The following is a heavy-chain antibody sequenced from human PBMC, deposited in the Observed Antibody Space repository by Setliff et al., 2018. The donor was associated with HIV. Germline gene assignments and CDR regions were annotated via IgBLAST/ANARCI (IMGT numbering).Heavy chain of an antibody. D-gene: IGHD3-10*01. Sequence: PGGSLRLSCAASGFTLSDHWMHWVRQVPGKGLVWVSRTNNDGSTYYADSVKGRFTISRDNAKNSLYLQMNSLRAEDTAVYYCARAPGGGSGSYYWGLRPSGMDVWGQGTTVTVSS. V-gene: IGHV3-74*01. CDR2: TNNDGST. CDR3: ARAPGGGSGSYYWGLRPSGMDV. J-gene: IGHJ6*02. CDR1: GFTLSDHW.